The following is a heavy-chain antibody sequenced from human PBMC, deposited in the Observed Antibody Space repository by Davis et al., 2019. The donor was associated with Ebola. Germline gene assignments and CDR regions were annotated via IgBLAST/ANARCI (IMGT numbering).Heavy chain of an antibody. V-gene: IGHV3-73*01. J-gene: IGHJ4*02. CDR3: TNAYGDLDY. CDR1: GFTFSASA. CDR2: IRSKAKSYAT. D-gene: IGHD4-17*01. Sequence: GGSLRLSCAASGFTFSASAMHWVRQASGKGLEWVGRIRSKAKSYATAYAASVKGRFTISRDDSKNTAYLQMNTLKTEDTAVYYCTNAYGDLDYWGQGTLVTVSS.